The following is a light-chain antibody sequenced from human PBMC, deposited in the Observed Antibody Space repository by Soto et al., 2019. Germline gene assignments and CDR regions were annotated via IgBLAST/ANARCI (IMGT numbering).Light chain of an antibody. CDR2: DAS. CDR3: QQYAYWPET. Sequence: EIVLTQSPDTLSLSPGERATLSCRASQNVSSTYLAWYQQKPGQAPRLLIYDASSRATGIPDRFSGSGSGTDFILTISSLQSEDFAVYFCQQYAYWPETFGQGTKVEIK. CDR1: QNVSSTY. V-gene: IGKV3-20*01. J-gene: IGKJ1*01.